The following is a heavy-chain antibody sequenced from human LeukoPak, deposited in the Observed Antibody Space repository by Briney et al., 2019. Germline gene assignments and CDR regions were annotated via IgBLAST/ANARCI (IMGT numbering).Heavy chain of an antibody. D-gene: IGHD3-22*01. CDR1: GGSIRSGNYY. CDR2: MYTSGST. V-gene: IGHV4-61*02. J-gene: IGHJ4*02. CDR3: AAMIGYFDY. Sequence: SQTLSLTCAVSGGSIRSGNYYWSWIRQPAGKRLEWIARMYTSGSTNYNPSLKSRVTISADTSKNQFSLKLTSVTAADTAVYYCAAMIGYFDYGGQGILVTVSS.